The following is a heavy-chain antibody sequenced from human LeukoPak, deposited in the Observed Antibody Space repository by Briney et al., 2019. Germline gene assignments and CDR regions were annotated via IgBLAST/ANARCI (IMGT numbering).Heavy chain of an antibody. D-gene: IGHD1-26*01. Sequence: GGSLRLSCAASGFTFSSYWMSWVRQAPGKGLEWVANIKQDGSEKYYVDSVKGRFTISRDNAKNSLYLQMNSLEAEDTAVYYCARVVQIEGSPSYFDYWGQGTLVTVSS. CDR1: GFTFSSYW. V-gene: IGHV3-7*03. CDR3: ARVVQIEGSPSYFDY. CDR2: IKQDGSEK. J-gene: IGHJ4*02.